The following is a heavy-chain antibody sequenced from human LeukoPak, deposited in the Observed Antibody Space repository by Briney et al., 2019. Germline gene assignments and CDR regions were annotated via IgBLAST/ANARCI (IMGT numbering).Heavy chain of an antibody. V-gene: IGHV3-15*01. CDR3: TTEAPINYYGSGSYYDWFDP. CDR2: IKSKTYGGTT. D-gene: IGHD3-10*01. CDR1: GFTFSNAW. Sequence: GGSLRLSCAASGFTFSNAWMSWVRQAPGKGLEWVGRIKSKTYGGTTDYVAPVKGRFKIISDNSKDSLYLQMNSLKTEDTAVYYCTTEAPINYYGSGSYYDWFDPWGQGTLVTVSS. J-gene: IGHJ5*02.